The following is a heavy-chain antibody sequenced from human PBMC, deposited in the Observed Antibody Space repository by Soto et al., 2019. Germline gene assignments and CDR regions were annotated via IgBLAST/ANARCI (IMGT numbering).Heavy chain of an antibody. V-gene: IGHV2-5*02. CDR3: APAYGGRSLY. CDR1: GFSLTTDRVG. Sequence: QITLKESGPTLVKPTQTLTLTCTFSGFSLTTDRVGVGWIRQPPGEALEWLGVIYWDDTKTYRPSLESRLTITKDTSKNQAALTMTTMDSVDTATYYCAPAYGGRSLYWGQGTLVTVSS. J-gene: IGHJ4*02. CDR2: IYWDDTK. D-gene: IGHD1-26*01.